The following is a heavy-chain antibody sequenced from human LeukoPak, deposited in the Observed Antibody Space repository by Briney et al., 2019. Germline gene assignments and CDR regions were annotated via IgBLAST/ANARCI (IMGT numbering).Heavy chain of an antibody. CDR1: GYTFTSYG. CDR2: IIPIFGTA. Sequence: SVKVSCKASGYTFTSYGISWVRQAPGQGLEWMGRIIPIFGTANYAQKFQGRVTITTDESTSTAYMELSSLRSEDTAVYYCARAKRGYYDSSGYHTYDYWGQGTLATVSS. CDR3: ARAKRGYYDSSGYHTYDY. J-gene: IGHJ4*02. D-gene: IGHD3-22*01. V-gene: IGHV1-69*05.